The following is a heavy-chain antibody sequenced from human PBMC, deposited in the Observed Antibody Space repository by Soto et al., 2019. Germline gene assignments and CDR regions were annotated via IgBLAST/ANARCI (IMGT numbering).Heavy chain of an antibody. D-gene: IGHD3-16*02. CDR1: GFTFSSYA. J-gene: IGHJ6*02. CDR3: AKDVSALYYYGMDV. V-gene: IGHV3-23*01. CDR2: ISGSGGST. Sequence: GSLRLSCAASGFTFSSYAMSWVRQAPGKGLEWVSAISGSGGSTYYADSVKGRFTISRDNSKNTLYLQMNSLRAEDTAVYYCAKDVSALYYYGMDVWGQGTTVTVSS.